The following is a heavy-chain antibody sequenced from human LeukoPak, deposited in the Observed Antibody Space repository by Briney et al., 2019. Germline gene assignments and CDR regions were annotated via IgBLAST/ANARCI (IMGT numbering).Heavy chain of an antibody. V-gene: IGHV3-23*01. D-gene: IGHD6-19*01. CDR1: GFTFSSYA. CDR3: AKDPGVYSSGWYYFDY. Sequence: GGSLRLSCAASGFTFSSYAMSWVRQAPGKALEWVSGISDSGVSTYYSDSVKGRFTISRDNSKNTLYLQMNSLRAEDTAVYYCAKDPGVYSSGWYYFDYWGQGTLVTVSS. CDR2: ISDSGVST. J-gene: IGHJ4*02.